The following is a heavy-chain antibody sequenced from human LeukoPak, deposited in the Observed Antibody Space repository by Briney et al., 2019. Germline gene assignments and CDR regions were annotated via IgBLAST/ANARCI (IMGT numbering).Heavy chain of an antibody. D-gene: IGHD4-17*01. V-gene: IGHV3-48*03. J-gene: IGHJ4*02. CDR2: ISSSGSTI. Sequence: PGGSLRLSCAASGFTFSSYEMNWVRQAPGKGLEWVSYISSSGSTIYYADSVKGRFTISRDNAKNSLYLQMNSLRAEDTAVYYCARIHRTGPDYAYGDYGVLKEGYYFDYWGQGTLVTVSS. CDR1: GFTFSSYE. CDR3: ARIHRTGPDYAYGDYGVLKEGYYFDY.